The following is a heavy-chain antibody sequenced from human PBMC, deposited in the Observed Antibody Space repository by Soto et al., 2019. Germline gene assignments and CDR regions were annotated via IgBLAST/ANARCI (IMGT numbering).Heavy chain of an antibody. Sequence: PGGSLRLSCAASGFTFSSYGIHWVLQAPCKGLEWVAVISYDGGDKKYADSVKGRFTISRDNSKYTVYLQMNSLRAEDTAVYYCAKDRDTAAAGYYFDYWGQGALVTVSS. J-gene: IGHJ4*02. V-gene: IGHV3-30*18. CDR2: ISYDGGDK. D-gene: IGHD6-13*01. CDR3: AKDRDTAAAGYYFDY. CDR1: GFTFSSYG.